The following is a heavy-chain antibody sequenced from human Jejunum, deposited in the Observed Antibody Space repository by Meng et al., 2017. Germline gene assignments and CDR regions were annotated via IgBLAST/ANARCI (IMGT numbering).Heavy chain of an antibody. J-gene: IGHJ3*01. CDR2: LSGDGTIQ. CDR3: ARYHDSSGSADSLDL. CDR1: GFTFDNYH. V-gene: IGHV3-30*04. D-gene: IGHD3-22*01. Sequence: GGSLRLSCAASGFTFDNYHMHWVRQAPGKGLEWVAVLSGDGTIQAYADSIKGRFTISRDSSKTTLSLQMNSLRAEDTAVYYCARYHDSSGSADSLDLWGQGTMVT.